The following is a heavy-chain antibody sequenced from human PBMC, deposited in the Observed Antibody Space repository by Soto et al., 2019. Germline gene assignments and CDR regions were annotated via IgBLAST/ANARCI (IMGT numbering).Heavy chain of an antibody. CDR3: ASLLRGYSGTGDY. J-gene: IGHJ4*02. D-gene: IGHD5-12*01. V-gene: IGHV1-69*12. CDR2: IIPIFGTA. CDR1: GGTFSSSA. Sequence: QVQLVQSGAEVKKPGSSVKVSCKAYGGTFSSSAISWVRQAPGQGLEWMGGIIPIFGTANYAQKFQGRVTITADESTSTAYMELCSLRSEDTAVYYCASLLRGYSGTGDYWGQGTLVTVFS.